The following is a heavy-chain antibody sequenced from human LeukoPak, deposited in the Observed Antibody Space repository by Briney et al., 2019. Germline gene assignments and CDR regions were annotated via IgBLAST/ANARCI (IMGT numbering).Heavy chain of an antibody. CDR3: ASLYSSSHDY. V-gene: IGHV4-34*01. CDR1: GGSFSGYY. J-gene: IGHJ4*02. CDR2: INHSGST. D-gene: IGHD6-13*01. Sequence: PSETLSLTCAVYGGSFSGYYWSWIRQPPGMGLEWIGEINHSGSTNYNPSLKSRVTISVDTSKNQFSLKLSSVTAADTAVYYCASLYSSSHDYWGQGTLVTVSS.